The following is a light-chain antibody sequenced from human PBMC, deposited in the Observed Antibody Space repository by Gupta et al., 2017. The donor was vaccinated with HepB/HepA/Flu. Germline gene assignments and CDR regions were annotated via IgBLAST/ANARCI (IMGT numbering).Light chain of an antibody. J-gene: IGLJ3*02. Sequence: QSVLTQPPSVSGAPGQRVSISCTGSSSNIGAGYYVHWYQMIPGTAPRLLIYGNSNRPAEVPNRFSGSKSGTSASLIITGRQAEDEAEYFCQSYDTSLTSVFGGGTKLAVL. CDR1: SSNIGAGYY. V-gene: IGLV1-40*01. CDR3: QSYDTSLTSV. CDR2: GNS.